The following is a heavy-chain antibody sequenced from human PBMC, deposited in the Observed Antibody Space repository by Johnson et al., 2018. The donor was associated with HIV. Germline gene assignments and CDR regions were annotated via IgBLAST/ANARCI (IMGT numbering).Heavy chain of an antibody. CDR3: ARSSGYYGTDAFDI. Sequence: QMQLVESGGGVVRPGGSLRLSCAASGFTFRSYAMHWVRQAPGKGLEWVAAIGYDGSNKYYADSVKGRFTISRDNSKNTLYLQMNSLRPEDTAVYYCARSSGYYGTDAFDIWGQGTMVTVSS. D-gene: IGHD3-22*01. CDR1: GFTFRSYA. V-gene: IGHV3-30-3*01. CDR2: IGYDGSNK. J-gene: IGHJ3*02.